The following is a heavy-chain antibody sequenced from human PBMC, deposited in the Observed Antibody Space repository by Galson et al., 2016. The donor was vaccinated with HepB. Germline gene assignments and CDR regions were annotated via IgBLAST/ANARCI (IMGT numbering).Heavy chain of an antibody. CDR2: ISYDGSNK. J-gene: IGHJ4*02. V-gene: IGHV3-30*18. CDR1: GFTFSHYG. CDR3: AKAPNPGTTLYPLDY. Sequence: SLRLSCAASGFTFSHYGMHWVRQAPGKGLEWVAVISYDGSNKYSTESVKGRFTISRDNSKNTLFLQMNSLRVEDTAVYYCAKAPNPGTTLYPLDYWGQGSLVTASS. D-gene: IGHD1-7*01.